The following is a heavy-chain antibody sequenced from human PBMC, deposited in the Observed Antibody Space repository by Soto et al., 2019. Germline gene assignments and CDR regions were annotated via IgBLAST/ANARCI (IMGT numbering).Heavy chain of an antibody. V-gene: IGHV1-46*01. CDR2: ISPTANYT. CDR3: ARADSDQYFDY. D-gene: IGHD2-2*01. Sequence: QVQLVQSGAEVKKPGASVKVSCESSGFTFSNYYMHWVRQAPEQGLEWMGLISPTANYTRHAQTFQGRCPISRDPSPSTVYMDRRTLTSEDTAVYYCARADSDQYFDYWGQGTRVTVSS. CDR1: GFTFSNYY. J-gene: IGHJ4*02.